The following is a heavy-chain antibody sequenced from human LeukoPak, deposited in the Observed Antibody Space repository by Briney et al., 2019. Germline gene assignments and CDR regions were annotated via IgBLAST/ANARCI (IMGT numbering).Heavy chain of an antibody. V-gene: IGHV3-23*01. J-gene: IGHJ4*02. CDR3: AKDHGSYGY. CDR2: ISRSGSTK. Sequence: PGGTLRLSCAASGFTFSSYGMSWVRQAPGKGLEWVSSISRSGSTKYYADSVKGRFTISRDNSKNTLYLQMNSLRVEDTAVYYCAKDHGSYGYWGQGTLVTVSS. CDR1: GFTFSSYG. D-gene: IGHD1-26*01.